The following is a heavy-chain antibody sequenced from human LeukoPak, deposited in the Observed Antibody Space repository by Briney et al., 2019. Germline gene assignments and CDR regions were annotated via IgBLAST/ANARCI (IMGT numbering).Heavy chain of an antibody. Sequence: SETLSLTCTVSGGSISSSSYYWGWIRQPPGKGLEWIGSIYYSGSTYYNPSLKSRVTISVDTSKNQFSLKLSSVTAADTAVYYCARIAQYCSSTSCYDYWGQGTLVTVSS. CDR3: ARIAQYCSSTSCYDY. V-gene: IGHV4-39*07. CDR2: IYYSGST. CDR1: GGSISSSSYY. D-gene: IGHD2-2*01. J-gene: IGHJ4*02.